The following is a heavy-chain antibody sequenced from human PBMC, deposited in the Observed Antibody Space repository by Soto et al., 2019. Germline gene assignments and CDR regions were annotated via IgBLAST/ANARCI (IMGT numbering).Heavy chain of an antibody. Sequence: SETLSLTCTVSGGSISSYYWSWIRQPPGKGLEWIGYIYYTGSTNYNPSLKSRVSISVDTSNNQFSLRLRSVTAADTAVYYCARPDNYFFYMDVWGKGTMVTVSS. J-gene: IGHJ6*03. CDR3: ARPDNYFFYMDV. V-gene: IGHV4-59*08. CDR2: IYYTGST. CDR1: GGSISSYY.